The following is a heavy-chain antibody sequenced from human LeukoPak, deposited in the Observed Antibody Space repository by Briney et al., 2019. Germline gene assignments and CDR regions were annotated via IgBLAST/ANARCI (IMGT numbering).Heavy chain of an antibody. J-gene: IGHJ3*02. CDR1: GGSISSSYYY. V-gene: IGHV4-39*07. Sequence: SETLSHTCTVSGGSISSSYYYWGWIRQPRGKGLEWIGSIYYSRSTYYNPSLKSRITISVDTSENRFSLKLSSVTATDTAVYYCARDCSGGSCYGAFDIWGQGTMVTVSS. CDR2: IYYSRST. D-gene: IGHD2-15*01. CDR3: ARDCSGGSCYGAFDI.